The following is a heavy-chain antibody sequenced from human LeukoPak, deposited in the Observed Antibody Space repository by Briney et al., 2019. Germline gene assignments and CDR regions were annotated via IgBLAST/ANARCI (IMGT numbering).Heavy chain of an antibody. CDR3: ARDFTNDYYYGMDF. CDR2: INPNSGGT. Sequence: ASVKVSCKASGYTFTGYYMHWLRQAPGQGLEWMGWINPNSGGTNYAQKFQGRVTMTRDTSISTAYMELSRLRSDDTAVYYCARDFTNDYYYGMDFWGQGTTVTVSS. V-gene: IGHV1-2*02. J-gene: IGHJ6*02. CDR1: GYTFTGYY. D-gene: IGHD2-8*01.